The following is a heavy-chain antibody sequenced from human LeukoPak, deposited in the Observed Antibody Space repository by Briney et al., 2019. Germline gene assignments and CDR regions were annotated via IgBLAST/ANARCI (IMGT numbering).Heavy chain of an antibody. Sequence: PGGSLRLSCAASGFTFSSYWMSRVRQAPGKGLEWVANIKQDGSEKYYVDSVKGRFTISRDNAKNSLYLQMNSLRAEDTAVYYCARDSYSSSWYFDYWGQGTLVTVSS. V-gene: IGHV3-7*01. CDR3: ARDSYSSSWYFDY. CDR2: IKQDGSEK. J-gene: IGHJ4*02. D-gene: IGHD6-13*01. CDR1: GFTFSSYW.